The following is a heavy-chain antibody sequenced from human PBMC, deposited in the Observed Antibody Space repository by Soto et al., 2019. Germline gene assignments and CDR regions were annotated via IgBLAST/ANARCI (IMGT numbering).Heavy chain of an antibody. CDR3: ARVDFWSGYYRFDP. V-gene: IGHV4-59*12. CDR2: IYYSGST. D-gene: IGHD3-3*01. CDR1: GGSIISDY. J-gene: IGHJ5*02. Sequence: PSETLSLTCTVSGGSIISDYWSWIRQPPGKGLEWIGYIYYSGSTNYNPSLKSRVTISVDTSKNQFSLKLSSVTAADTAVYYCARVDFWSGYYRFDPWGQGTLVSVSS.